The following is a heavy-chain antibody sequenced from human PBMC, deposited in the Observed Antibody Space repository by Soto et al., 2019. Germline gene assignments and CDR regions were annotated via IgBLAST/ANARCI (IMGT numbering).Heavy chain of an antibody. V-gene: IGHV4-59*01. CDR1: GGSISSYY. Sequence: PSETLSLTCTVSGGSISSYYWSWIRQPPGKGLEWIGYIYYSGSTNYNPSLKSRVTISVDTSKNQFSLKLSSVTAADTAVYYCERVGSTTLHADYWGQGTLVTVSS. CDR2: IYYSGST. D-gene: IGHD3-10*01. CDR3: ERVGSTTLHADY. J-gene: IGHJ4*02.